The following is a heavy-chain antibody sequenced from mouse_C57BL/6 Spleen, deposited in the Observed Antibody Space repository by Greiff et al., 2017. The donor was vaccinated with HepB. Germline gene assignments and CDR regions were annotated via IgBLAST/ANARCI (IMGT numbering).Heavy chain of an antibody. V-gene: IGHV1-52*01. D-gene: IGHD1-1*02. CDR1: GYTFTSYW. CDR3: ARDGWSPFAY. J-gene: IGHJ3*01. Sequence: QVHVKQPGAELVRPGSSVKLSCKASGYTFTSYWMHWVKQRPIQGLEWIGNIDPSDSETHYNQKFKDKATLTVDKSSSTAYMQLSSLTSEDSAVYYCARDGWSPFAYWGQGTLVTVSA. CDR2: IDPSDSET.